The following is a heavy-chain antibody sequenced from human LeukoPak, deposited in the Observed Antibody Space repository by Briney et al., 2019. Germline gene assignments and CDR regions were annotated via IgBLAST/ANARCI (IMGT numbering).Heavy chain of an antibody. V-gene: IGHV3-74*01. J-gene: IGHJ4*02. CDR2: IDVVGTRT. CDR1: GFIFSNYW. D-gene: IGHD3-3*01. CDR3: VRSMSGRNDF. Sequence: PGGSLRLSCAGSGFIFSNYWVHWVRQAPGKELVWVARIDVVGTRTDYADSVRGRFTISRDNAKNTIYLQMNGLTADDTAVYYCVRSMSGRNDFWGQGTVVSVSS.